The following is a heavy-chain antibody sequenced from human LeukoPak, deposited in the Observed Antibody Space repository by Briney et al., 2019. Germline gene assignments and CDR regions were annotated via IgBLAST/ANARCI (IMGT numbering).Heavy chain of an antibody. D-gene: IGHD2-15*01. CDR3: ARDHSDGLCSGGSCYHDY. CDR1: GYSISSGYY. J-gene: IGHJ4*02. Sequence: PSETLSLTCTVSGYSISSGYYWGWIRQPPGKGLEWIGSIYHSGSTYYNPSLKSRVTISVDTSKNQFSLKLSSVTAADTAVYYCARDHSDGLCSGGSCYHDYWGQGTLVTVSS. CDR2: IYHSGST. V-gene: IGHV4-38-2*02.